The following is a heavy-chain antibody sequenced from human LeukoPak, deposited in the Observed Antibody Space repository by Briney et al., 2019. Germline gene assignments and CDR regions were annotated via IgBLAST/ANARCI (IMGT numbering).Heavy chain of an antibody. CDR1: GGAINSNY. CDR2: IDYSVYT. V-gene: IGHV4-59*08. D-gene: IGHD3-22*01. J-gene: IGHJ4*02. Sequence: SETLSLTCTVSGGAINSNYWSCIRQPPGKGLEWIVDIDYSVYTKYSSSLRGRVTISVDTSKNQFSLKMSSVTAADTAVSYCASLAVRPYDSSGYFDSWGQGTLATVSS. CDR3: ASLAVRPYDSSGYFDS.